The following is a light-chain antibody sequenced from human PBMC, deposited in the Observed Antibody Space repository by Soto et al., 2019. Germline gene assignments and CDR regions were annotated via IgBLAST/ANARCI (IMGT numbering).Light chain of an antibody. CDR1: SSDVGAYNY. Sequence: QSALTQPASVSGSPGQSITISCTGTSSDVGAYNYVSWYQQYPGKAPKLMIYEVTDRPSGVSNRFSGSKSGNTASLTISGLQAEDEADYYCSSYTSTSALFVFGTGTQLTVL. J-gene: IGLJ7*01. CDR2: EVT. CDR3: SSYTSTSALFV. V-gene: IGLV2-14*01.